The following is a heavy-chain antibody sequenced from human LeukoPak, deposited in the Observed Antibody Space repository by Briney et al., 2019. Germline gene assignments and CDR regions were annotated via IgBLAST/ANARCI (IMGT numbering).Heavy chain of an antibody. Sequence: GGSLRLSCAASGFTFSNYAMSWVRQAPGKGLEWVSAISGSGDNTYYADSVKGRFTVSRDNSKNTLYVQMKSLRAEDTAVYYCAKDLKGIAVAGYFDYWGQGTLVTVSS. CDR2: ISGSGDNT. CDR1: GFTFSNYA. D-gene: IGHD6-19*01. V-gene: IGHV3-23*01. CDR3: AKDLKGIAVAGYFDY. J-gene: IGHJ4*02.